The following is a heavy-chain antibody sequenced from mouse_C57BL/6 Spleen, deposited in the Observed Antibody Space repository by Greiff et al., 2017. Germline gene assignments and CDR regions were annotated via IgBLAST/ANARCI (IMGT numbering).Heavy chain of an antibody. CDR3: ARWLLQNFAY. CDR1: GYTFTSYW. Sequence: VKLQESGAELVKPGASVKMSCKASGYTFTSYWITWVKQRPGQGLEWIGDIYPGSGSTNYNEKFKSKATLTVDTSSSTAYMQLSSLTSEDSAVYYCARWLLQNFAYWGQGTLVTVSA. CDR2: IYPGSGST. V-gene: IGHV1-55*01. J-gene: IGHJ3*01. D-gene: IGHD2-3*01.